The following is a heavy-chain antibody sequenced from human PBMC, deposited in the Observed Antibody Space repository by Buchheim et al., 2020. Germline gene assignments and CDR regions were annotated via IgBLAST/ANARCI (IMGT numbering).Heavy chain of an antibody. Sequence: QVQLQESGPGLVKPSQTLSLTCTVSGGSISSGGYYWSWIRQHPGKGLEWIGYIYYSGSTNYNPSLKSRVTISVDTSKNKFSLKLSSVTAADTAVYYCARVGYGDVWASSAVVDWFDPWGQGTL. CDR2: IYYSGST. D-gene: IGHD4-17*01. CDR3: ARVGYGDVWASSAVVDWFDP. CDR1: GGSISSGGYY. J-gene: IGHJ5*02. V-gene: IGHV4-61*08.